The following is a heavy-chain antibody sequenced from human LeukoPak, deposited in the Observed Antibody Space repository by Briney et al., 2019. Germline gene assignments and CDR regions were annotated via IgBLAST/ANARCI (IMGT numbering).Heavy chain of an antibody. CDR3: AKVSNYYDSSGYYPLIDFQH. Sequence: GGSLRLSCAASGFTFSSYAMSWVRQAPGKGLEWVSAISGSGGSTYYADSMKGRFTISRDNSKNTLYLQMNSLRAEDTAVYYCAKVSNYYDSSGYYPLIDFQHWGQGTLVTVSS. CDR1: GFTFSSYA. J-gene: IGHJ1*01. V-gene: IGHV3-23*01. D-gene: IGHD3-22*01. CDR2: ISGSGGST.